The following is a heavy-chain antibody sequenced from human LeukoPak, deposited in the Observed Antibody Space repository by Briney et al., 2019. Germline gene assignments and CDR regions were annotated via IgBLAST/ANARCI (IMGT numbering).Heavy chain of an antibody. CDR3: AKGSGYDFWSGSPY. CDR1: GFTFSSYG. J-gene: IGHJ4*02. D-gene: IGHD3-3*01. V-gene: IGHV3-30*02. CDR2: IRYDGSNK. Sequence: AGGSLRLXCAASGFTFSSYGMHWVRQAPGKGLEWVAFIRYDGSNKYYADSVKGRFTISRDNSKNTLYLQMNTPRAEDTAVYYCAKGSGYDFWSGSPYWGQGTLVTVSS.